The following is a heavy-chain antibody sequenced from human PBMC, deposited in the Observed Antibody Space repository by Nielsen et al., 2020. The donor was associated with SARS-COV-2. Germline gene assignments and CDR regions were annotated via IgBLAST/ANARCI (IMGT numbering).Heavy chain of an antibody. CDR3: VLAFDI. Sequence: ASVKVSCKASGYTFTSYGISWVRQAPGQGLEWMGWISAYNGNTNYAQKFQGRVTMTEDTSTDTAYMELSSLRSEDTAVYYCVLAFDIWGQGTMVTVSS. J-gene: IGHJ3*02. CDR1: GYTFTSYG. CDR2: ISAYNGNT. V-gene: IGHV1-18*01.